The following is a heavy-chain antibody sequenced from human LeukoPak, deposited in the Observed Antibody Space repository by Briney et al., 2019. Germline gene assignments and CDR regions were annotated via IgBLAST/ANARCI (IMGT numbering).Heavy chain of an antibody. CDR3: ARDVLGMDV. J-gene: IGHJ6*02. Sequence: ASVKVSCTASGYTFTSNYMHWVRQAPGQGLEWMGIINPSGGSTSYAQKFQGRVTMTRDTSTSTVYMKLSSLRSEDTAVYYCARDVLGMDVWGQGTTVTVSS. CDR2: INPSGGST. V-gene: IGHV1-46*01. CDR1: GYTFTSNY.